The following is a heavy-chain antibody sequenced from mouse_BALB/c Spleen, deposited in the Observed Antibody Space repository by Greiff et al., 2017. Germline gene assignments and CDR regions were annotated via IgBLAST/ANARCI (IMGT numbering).Heavy chain of an antibody. D-gene: IGHD2-2*01. Sequence: VQLQQSGPGLVAPSQSLSITCTVSGFSLTSYGVHWVRQPPGKGLEWLGVIWAGGSTNYNSALMSRLSISKDNSKSQVFLKMNSLQTDDTAMYYCASLWLRRGIDYAMDYWGQGTSVTVSS. CDR1: GFSLTSYG. V-gene: IGHV2-9*02. CDR2: IWAGGST. CDR3: ASLWLRRGIDYAMDY. J-gene: IGHJ4*01.